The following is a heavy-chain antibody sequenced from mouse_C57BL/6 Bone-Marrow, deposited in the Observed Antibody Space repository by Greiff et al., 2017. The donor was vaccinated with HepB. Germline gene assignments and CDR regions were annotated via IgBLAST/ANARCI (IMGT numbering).Heavy chain of an antibody. J-gene: IGHJ2*01. CDR1: GFTFSDFY. Sequence: EVKVVESGGGLVQSGRSLRLSCATSGFTFSDFYMEWVRQAPGKGLEWIAASRNKANDYTTEYSASVKGRFIVSRDTSQSILYLQMNALRAEDTAIYYCARDAGFITTVDYWGQGTTLTVSS. CDR2: SRNKANDYTT. CDR3: ARDAGFITTVDY. D-gene: IGHD1-1*01. V-gene: IGHV7-1*01.